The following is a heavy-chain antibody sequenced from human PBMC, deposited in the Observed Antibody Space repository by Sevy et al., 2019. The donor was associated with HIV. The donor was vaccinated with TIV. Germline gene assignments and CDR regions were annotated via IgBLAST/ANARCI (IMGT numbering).Heavy chain of an antibody. D-gene: IGHD3-16*01. CDR3: ARGWALVWYFDL. CDR2: ISSSGSTI. CDR1: GFTFSDYY. J-gene: IGHJ2*01. V-gene: IGHV3-11*01. Sequence: GGSLRLSCAASGFTFSDYYMSWIRQAPGKGLEWVSYISSSGSTIYYAGSVMGRFTISRDNAKNSLYRQMNSPRAEVTAVYYCARGWALVWYFDLWGRGTLVTVSS.